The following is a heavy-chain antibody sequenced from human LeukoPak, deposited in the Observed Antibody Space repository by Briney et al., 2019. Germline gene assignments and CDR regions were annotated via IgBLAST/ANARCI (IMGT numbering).Heavy chain of an antibody. CDR1: GGSISSYY. D-gene: IGHD3-3*01. CDR2: IYYSGST. Sequence: SETLSLTCTVSGGSISSYYWSWIRQPPGKGLEWIGYIYYSGSTNYNPSLKSRVTISVDTSKNQFSLKLSSVTAADTAVYYCARELRYDFWSGYYTPNYYYYGMDVWGQGTTVTVS. V-gene: IGHV4-59*01. J-gene: IGHJ6*02. CDR3: ARELRYDFWSGYYTPNYYYYGMDV.